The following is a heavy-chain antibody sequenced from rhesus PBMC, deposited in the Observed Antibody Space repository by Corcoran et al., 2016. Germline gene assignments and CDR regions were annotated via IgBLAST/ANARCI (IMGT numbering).Heavy chain of an antibody. Sequence: QVQLQESGPGLVKPSETLSLTCAVSGGSISSNYWSWIRQPPGKVLDWIRRISGSGGSTDYNPSLKSRVTISTDTSKNEFSLKLSSVTAADTAVYYCARSSGWYSALDYWGQGVLVTVSS. CDR1: GGSISSNY. J-gene: IGHJ4*01. CDR3: ARSSGWYSALDY. D-gene: IGHD6-31*01. V-gene: IGHV4-173*01. CDR2: ISGSGGST.